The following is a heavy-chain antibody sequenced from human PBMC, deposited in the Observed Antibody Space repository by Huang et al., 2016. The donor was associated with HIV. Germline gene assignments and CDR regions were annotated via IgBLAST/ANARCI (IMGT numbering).Heavy chain of an antibody. CDR2: TYYRSNWYN. CDR3: ARDPKARPWAQYYLDY. J-gene: IGHJ4*02. D-gene: IGHD6-6*01. Sequence: QVQLQQSGPGLVKPSQTLSLTCAISGDSVSSNNTAWNWIRQSPSRGLEVLGRTYYRSNWYNDYAVSMKGRIIINPDTSKNQFSLQLNSVTPEDTAVYYCARDPKARPWAQYYLDYWGQGTLVTVSS. CDR1: GDSVSSNNTA. V-gene: IGHV6-1*01.